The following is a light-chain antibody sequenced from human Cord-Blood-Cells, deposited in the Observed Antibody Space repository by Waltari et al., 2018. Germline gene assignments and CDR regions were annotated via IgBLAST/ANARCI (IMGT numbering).Light chain of an antibody. J-gene: IGKJ5*01. Sequence: IVMTQSPLSLPVTPGEPASISCRSSQSLLHSNGYNYLDWYLQKPGQSPQPLIYLGSNRAAGVPDRFSGSGSGTDFTLKISRVEAEDVGVYYCMQALQTPITFGQGTRLEIK. V-gene: IGKV2-28*01. CDR1: QSLLHSNGYNY. CDR2: LGS. CDR3: MQALQTPIT.